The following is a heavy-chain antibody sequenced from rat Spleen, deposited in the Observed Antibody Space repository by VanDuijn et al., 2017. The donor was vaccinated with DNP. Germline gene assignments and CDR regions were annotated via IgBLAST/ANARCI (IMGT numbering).Heavy chain of an antibody. J-gene: IGHJ2*01. Sequence: EVQLQESGPGLVKPSQSLSLTCSVTGYSLTSSYRWNWIRKFPGNKLEWLGSINSAGTTNYNPSLKSRISITRDTSKNQLFLQVNSVTAEDTATYYCARWNIGTSTLDYWGQGVMVTVSS. CDR2: INSAGTT. D-gene: IGHD1-5*01. CDR1: GYSLTSSYR. CDR3: ARWNIGTSTLDY. V-gene: IGHV3-3*01.